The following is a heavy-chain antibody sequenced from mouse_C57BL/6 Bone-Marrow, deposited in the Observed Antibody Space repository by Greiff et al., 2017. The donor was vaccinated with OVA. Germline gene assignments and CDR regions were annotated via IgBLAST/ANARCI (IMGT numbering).Heavy chain of an antibody. J-gene: IGHJ1*03. CDR1: GYTFSSYW. V-gene: IGHV1-80*01. Sequence: QVQLKESGAELVKPGASVKISCKASGYTFSSYWMNWVKQRPGKGLEWIGQIYPGDGDTNYNGKFKGKATLTADKSSSTAYMQLSSLTSEDSAVYLCARRGVGRNWYFDVWGTGTTVTVSS. D-gene: IGHD4-1*01. CDR2: IYPGDGDT. CDR3: ARRGVGRNWYFDV.